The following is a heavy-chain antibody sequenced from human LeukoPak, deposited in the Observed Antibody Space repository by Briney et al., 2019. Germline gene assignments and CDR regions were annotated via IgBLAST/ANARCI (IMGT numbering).Heavy chain of an antibody. CDR3: ARVGRGLWVDDYYYYMDV. Sequence: GASVKVSCKASGYTFTSYGISWVRQASGQGLEWLGWISAYNGNTNYAQKLQGRVTMTTDTSTSTAYMELRSLRSDDTAVYYCARVGRGLWVDDYYYYMDVWGKGTTVTVYS. V-gene: IGHV1-18*01. D-gene: IGHD5-12*01. J-gene: IGHJ6*03. CDR2: ISAYNGNT. CDR1: GYTFTSYG.